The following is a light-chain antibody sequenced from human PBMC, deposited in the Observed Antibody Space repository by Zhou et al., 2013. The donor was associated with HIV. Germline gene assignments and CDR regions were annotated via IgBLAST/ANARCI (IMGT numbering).Light chain of an antibody. Sequence: DVVMTQSPLSLPVTLGQPASISCRSSQSLVHSDGNTYLNWFQQRPGQSPRRLIYKVSNRDSGVPDRFSGSGSGTDFTLKISRVEAEDVGVYYCMQGTHWLSLTFGGGTKVEI. CDR1: QSLVHSDGNTY. J-gene: IGKJ4*01. CDR3: MQGTHWLSLT. V-gene: IGKV2-30*02. CDR2: KVS.